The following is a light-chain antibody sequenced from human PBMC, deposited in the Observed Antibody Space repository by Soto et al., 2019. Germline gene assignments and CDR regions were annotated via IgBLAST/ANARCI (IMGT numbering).Light chain of an antibody. CDR1: QAISNW. CDR3: QDYSTNSRT. V-gene: IGKV1-5*03. J-gene: IGKJ1*01. Sequence: DIQLTQSPSTLSASVGDRGPITCRASQAISNWLAWYQQKPGKAPKPLIYRASTLESGVPSRFSGSSSGTEFTLTISSLQPDDFATYYCQDYSTNSRTFGQGTKVDIK. CDR2: RAS.